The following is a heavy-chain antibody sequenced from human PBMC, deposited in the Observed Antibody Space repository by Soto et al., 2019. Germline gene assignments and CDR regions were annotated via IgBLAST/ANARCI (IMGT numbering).Heavy chain of an antibody. J-gene: IGHJ3*01. CDR2: IKPDGGER. CDR3: ASWHLREHAYDV. Sequence: GGSLRLSCAASGFTFSSYWMSWVRQAPGKGLEWVANIKPDGGERYYVDSVKGRFTTSGDSSKNIVYLQMDDLRPADTAVYYCASWHLREHAYDVWGQGTTVTVSS. V-gene: IGHV3-7*03. D-gene: IGHD4-17*01. CDR1: GFTFSSYW.